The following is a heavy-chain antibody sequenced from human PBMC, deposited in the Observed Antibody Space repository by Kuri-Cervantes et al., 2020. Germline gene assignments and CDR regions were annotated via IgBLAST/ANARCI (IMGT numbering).Heavy chain of an antibody. CDR1: GYTFTNYA. D-gene: IGHD3-9*01. CDR3: ARCDDLLTGNEYYFDY. Sequence: ASVKVSCKTSGYTFTNYALHWVRQAPGQRLEWMGWVNGGNGNTKYSQKFQGRVTITRDTSASTAYMELSSLRSEDTAVYYCARCDDLLTGNEYYFDYWGQGTLVTVSS. CDR2: VNGGNGNT. J-gene: IGHJ4*02. V-gene: IGHV1-3*01.